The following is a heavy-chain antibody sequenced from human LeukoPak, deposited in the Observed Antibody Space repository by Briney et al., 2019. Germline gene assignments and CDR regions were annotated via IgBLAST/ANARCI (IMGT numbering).Heavy chain of an antibody. Sequence: SETLSLTCTVSGGSISSYYWSWIRQPPGKGLEWIGYIYYSGSTNYNPSLKSRVTISVDTSKNQFSLKLSSVTAADTAVYYCAQVQTGSGYYHPFDYWGQGTLVTVSS. V-gene: IGHV4-59*08. CDR1: GGSISSYY. J-gene: IGHJ4*02. CDR3: AQVQTGSGYYHPFDY. D-gene: IGHD3-22*01. CDR2: IYYSGST.